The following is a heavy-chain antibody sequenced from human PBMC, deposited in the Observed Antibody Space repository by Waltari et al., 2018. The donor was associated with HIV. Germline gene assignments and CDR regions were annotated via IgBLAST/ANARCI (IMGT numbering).Heavy chain of an antibody. D-gene: IGHD3-22*01. CDR1: GDSISSAFY. V-gene: IGHV4-38-2*02. CDR3: ARSITMIEGVPNWFDP. J-gene: IGHJ5*02. Sequence: QVQVQESGPGLVQPSETLSLTCTVSGDSISSAFYWGWIRQPPGKGLEWIGSIYHTGSTYYNPSLKSRVTISVDTSKNQFFLRLFSVTAADTAMYYCARSITMIEGVPNWFDPWGQGTLVTVSS. CDR2: IYHTGST.